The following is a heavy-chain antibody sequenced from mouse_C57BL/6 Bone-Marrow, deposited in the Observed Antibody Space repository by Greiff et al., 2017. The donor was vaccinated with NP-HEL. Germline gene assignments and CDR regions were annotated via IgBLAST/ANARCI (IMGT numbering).Heavy chain of an antibody. J-gene: IGHJ1*03. CDR3: EGRYDYDGDWYFDV. V-gene: IGHV10-1*01. D-gene: IGHD2-4*01. Sequence: EVLLVESGGGLVQPKGSLKLSCAASGFSFNTYAMNWVRQAPGKGLEWVARIRSKSNNYATSYADSGKVRFSISSDDSESMHYLQMNTLKTEDTAMSCCEGRYDYDGDWYFDVWGTGTTVTVSS. CDR2: IRSKSNNYAT. CDR1: GFSFNTYA.